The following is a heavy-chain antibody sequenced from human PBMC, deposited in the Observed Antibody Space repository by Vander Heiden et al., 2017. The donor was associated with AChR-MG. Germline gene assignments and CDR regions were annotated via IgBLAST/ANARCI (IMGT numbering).Heavy chain of an antibody. CDR1: GFTFSSYG. J-gene: IGHJ4*02. CDR3: ARPYYYDSSGYFNY. D-gene: IGHD3-22*01. V-gene: IGHV3-33*01. Sequence: QVQLVESGGGVVQPGRSLRLSCAASGFTFSSYGMHWVRQAPGKGLEWVAVIWYDGSNKYYADSVKGRFTISRDNSKNTLYLQMNSLRAEDTAVYYCARPYYYDSSGYFNYWGQGTLVTVS. CDR2: IWYDGSNK.